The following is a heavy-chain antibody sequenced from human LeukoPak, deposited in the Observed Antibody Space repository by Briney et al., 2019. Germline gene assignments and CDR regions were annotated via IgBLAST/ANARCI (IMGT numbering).Heavy chain of an antibody. J-gene: IGHJ4*02. CDR3: ARVSGYDWESFYDY. D-gene: IGHD5-12*01. CDR1: GGSISSYY. Sequence: SETLSLTCTVSGGSISSYYWSWIRQPPGKGLEWIGYIYYSGSTNYKPSLKSRVTISVDTSKNQFSLKLSSVTAADTAMYYCARVSGYDWESFYDYWGQGSLVTVSS. V-gene: IGHV4-59*01. CDR2: IYYSGST.